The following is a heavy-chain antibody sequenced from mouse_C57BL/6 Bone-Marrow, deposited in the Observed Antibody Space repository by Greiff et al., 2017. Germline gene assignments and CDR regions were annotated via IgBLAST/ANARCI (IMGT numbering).Heavy chain of an antibody. CDR3: TRYSNYRAWFAY. V-gene: IGHV1-5*01. CDR1: GYTFTSYW. J-gene: IGHJ3*01. CDR2: IYPGNSDT. Sequence: EVQLQQSGTVLARPGASVKMSCKTSGYTFTSYWMHWVKQRPGRGLEWIGAIYPGNSDTRYNQKFKGKAKLTAVTSASTAYKELSSLTNEDSAVYYCTRYSNYRAWFAYWGQGTLVTVSA. D-gene: IGHD2-5*01.